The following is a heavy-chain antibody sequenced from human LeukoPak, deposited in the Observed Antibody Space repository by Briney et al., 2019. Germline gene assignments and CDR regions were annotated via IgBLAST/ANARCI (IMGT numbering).Heavy chain of an antibody. CDR2: ISGSGGST. CDR3: ARGPGDFDASDI. V-gene: IGHV3-23*01. CDR1: GFTFSSYA. J-gene: IGHJ3*02. D-gene: IGHD1-14*01. Sequence: PGGSLRLSCAASGFTFSSYAMSWVRQAPGKGLEWVSAISGSGGSTYYADSVKGRFTISRDNPKNTLYLQMNSLRAEDTAVYYCARGPGDFDASDIWGQGTMVTVSS.